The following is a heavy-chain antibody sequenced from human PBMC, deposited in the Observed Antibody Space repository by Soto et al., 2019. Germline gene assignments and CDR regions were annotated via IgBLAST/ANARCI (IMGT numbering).Heavy chain of an antibody. CDR2: ISAYNGNT. CDR1: GYTFTSYG. Sequence: ASVKVSCKASGYTFTSYGISCVLQSPVQWLEWMGWISAYNGNTNYAQKLQGRVTMTTDTSTSTAYMELRSLRSDDTAVYYCARDPSYYGDYPRGTFDYWGQGTLVTVSS. CDR3: ARDPSYYGDYPRGTFDY. V-gene: IGHV1-18*01. D-gene: IGHD4-17*01. J-gene: IGHJ4*02.